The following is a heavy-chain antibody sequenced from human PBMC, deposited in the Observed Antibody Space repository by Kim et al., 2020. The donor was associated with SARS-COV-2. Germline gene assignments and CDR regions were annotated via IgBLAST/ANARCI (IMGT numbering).Heavy chain of an antibody. CDR3: ARGAAGVSYHTY. D-gene: IGHD1-26*01. CDR2: INAGNGNT. V-gene: IGHV1-3*01. CDR1: GYTFTSFA. Sequence: ASVKVSCKASGYTFTSFAIHWVRQAPGQSPEWMVWINAGNGNTEYSQRFQGRVTITRETSASTAYMELSSLTFEDTAVYYCARGAAGVSYHTYWGQGTLVTVSS. J-gene: IGHJ4*02.